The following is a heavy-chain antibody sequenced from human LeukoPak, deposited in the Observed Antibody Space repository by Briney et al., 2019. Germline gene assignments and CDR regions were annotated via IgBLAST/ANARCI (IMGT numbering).Heavy chain of an antibody. CDR3: ARVGAGWNDVGGFDY. V-gene: IGHV3-21*01. D-gene: IGHD1-1*01. CDR1: GFTFSSYS. J-gene: IGHJ4*02. Sequence: GGSLRLSCAASGFTFSSYSMSWVRQAPGKGLEWVSSISSSSSYIYYADSVKGRFTISRDNAKNSLYLQMNSLRAEDTAVYYCARVGAGWNDVGGFDYWGQGTLVTVSS. CDR2: ISSSSSYI.